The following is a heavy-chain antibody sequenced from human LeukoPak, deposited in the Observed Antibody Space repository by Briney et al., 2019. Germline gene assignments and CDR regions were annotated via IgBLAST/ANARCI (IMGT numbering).Heavy chain of an antibody. D-gene: IGHD1-7*01. CDR2: IIPIFGTA. V-gene: IGHV1-69*05. J-gene: IGHJ6*03. CDR3: ARGTTQGYYYYMDV. CDR1: GGTFSSYA. Sequence: ASVKVSCKASGGTFSSYAISWVRQAPGQGLEWMGGIIPIFGTANYAQKFQGRVTITTDESTSTAYMELSSLRSEDPAVYYCARGTTQGYYYYMDVWGKGTTVTVSS.